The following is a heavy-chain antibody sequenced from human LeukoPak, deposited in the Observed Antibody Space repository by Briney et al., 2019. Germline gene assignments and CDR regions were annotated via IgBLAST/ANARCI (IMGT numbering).Heavy chain of an antibody. V-gene: IGHV3-9*01. Sequence: SLRLSCAATGFTFKDYGMHWARQPPGKGLEWVSSINWNGGGTDYADSVKGRFTISRDNAKNSLYLQLSSLRPEDTALYYCAKHMRATNTYSFFGLDVWGQGTTVTVSS. J-gene: IGHJ6*02. CDR2: INWNGGGT. CDR1: GFTFKDYG. CDR3: AKHMRATNTYSFFGLDV. D-gene: IGHD1-26*01.